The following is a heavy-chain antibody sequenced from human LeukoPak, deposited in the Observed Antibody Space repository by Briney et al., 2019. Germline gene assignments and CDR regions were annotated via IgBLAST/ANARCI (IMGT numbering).Heavy chain of an antibody. V-gene: IGHV4-61*05. CDR1: GGSISSSSYY. CDR2: IYTSGST. Sequence: SETLSLTCTVSGGSISSSSYYWGWIRQPPGKGLEWIGRIYTSGSTNYNPSLKSRVTMSVDTSKNQFSLKLSSVTAADTAVYYCAGRLYGTPYYFDYWGQGTLVTVSS. J-gene: IGHJ4*02. CDR3: AGRLYGTPYYFDY. D-gene: IGHD4-17*01.